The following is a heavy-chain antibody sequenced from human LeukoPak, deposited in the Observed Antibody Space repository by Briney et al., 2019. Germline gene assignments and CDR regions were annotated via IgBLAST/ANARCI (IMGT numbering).Heavy chain of an antibody. CDR2: IYYSGTT. CDR3: ARVSWFPGTSYYYMDV. J-gene: IGHJ6*03. CDR1: GGSFSGYY. Sequence: SETLSLTCAVYGGSFSGYYWSWIRQPPGKGLEWIGYIYYSGTTNYNPSLKSRVTISVDTSKNQFSLKLTSVTAADTAVYYCARVSWFPGTSYYYMDVWGKGTTVTVSS. V-gene: IGHV4-59*01. D-gene: IGHD1-1*01.